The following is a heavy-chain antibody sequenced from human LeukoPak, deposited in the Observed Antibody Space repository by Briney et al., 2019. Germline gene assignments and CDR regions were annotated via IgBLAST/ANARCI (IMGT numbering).Heavy chain of an antibody. V-gene: IGHV3-48*02. J-gene: IGHJ5*01. Sequence: GGSLRLSCAASGFTFSSYSMNWVRQAPEKGLEWLSYISSSGDTIYYADSVKGRFTISRDNAKNSLYLQMNSLRDEDTAVYYCARDMTLFRGVKYWFDSWGQGTLVTVSS. D-gene: IGHD3-10*01. CDR1: GFTFSSYS. CDR2: ISSSGDTI. CDR3: ARDMTLFRGVKYWFDS.